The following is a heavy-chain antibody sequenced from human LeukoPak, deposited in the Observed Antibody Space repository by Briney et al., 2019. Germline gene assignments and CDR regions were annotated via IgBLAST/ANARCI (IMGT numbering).Heavy chain of an antibody. CDR2: ISSSSSTI. Sequence: GGSLRLSCAASGFTFSSYRMNWVRQAPGKGLEWVSYISSSSSTIYYAGSVKGRFTISRDNAKNSLYLQMNSLRAEDTAVYYCARGGGSVTRKDYYYGMDVWGQGTTVTGS. D-gene: IGHD4-17*01. V-gene: IGHV3-48*01. CDR1: GFTFSSYR. J-gene: IGHJ6*02. CDR3: ARGGGSVTRKDYYYGMDV.